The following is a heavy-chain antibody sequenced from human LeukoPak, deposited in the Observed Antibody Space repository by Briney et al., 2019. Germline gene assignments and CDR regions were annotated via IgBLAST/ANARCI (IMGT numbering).Heavy chain of an antibody. J-gene: IGHJ6*03. CDR2: INPNSGGT. Sequence: GASVTVSFKASGYTFTDYYMHWVRQAPGQGLEWMGWINPNSGGTNYAQKFQGRVTMTRDTSISTAYMDLSRLISDDTAVYYCARDRGKISDYFGSGSSLHYCMDVWGKGTTVTVSS. CDR3: ARDRGKISDYFGSGSSLHYCMDV. D-gene: IGHD3-10*01. V-gene: IGHV1-2*02. CDR1: GYTFTDYY.